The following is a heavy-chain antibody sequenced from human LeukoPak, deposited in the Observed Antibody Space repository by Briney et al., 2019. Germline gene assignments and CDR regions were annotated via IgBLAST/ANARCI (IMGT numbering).Heavy chain of an antibody. D-gene: IGHD1-26*01. CDR1: GDTFSSYA. CDR3: ASGSYYYYYGMDV. CDR2: IIPILGIA. J-gene: IGHJ6*02. Sequence: SVKVSCKASGDTFSSYAISWVRQAPGQGLEWMGRIIPILGIANYAQKFQGRVTITADKSTSTAYMELSSLRSEDTAVYYCASGSYYYYYGMDVWGQGTTVTVSS. V-gene: IGHV1-69*04.